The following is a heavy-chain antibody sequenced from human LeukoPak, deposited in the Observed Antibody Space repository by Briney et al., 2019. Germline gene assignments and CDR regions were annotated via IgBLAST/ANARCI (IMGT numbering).Heavy chain of an antibody. CDR2: IFTISSYI. CDR1: GFTFSTYS. CDR3: ARDFGFGDPY. J-gene: IGHJ4*02. Sequence: GGSLRLSCAASGFTFSTYSMNWVRQAPGKGLEWVSSIFTISSYIYYADSVKGRFPISRDNAQNSLHLQMNSLRAEHTAVYYCARDFGFGDPYWGQGTLVTVSS. V-gene: IGHV3-21*01. D-gene: IGHD3-10*01.